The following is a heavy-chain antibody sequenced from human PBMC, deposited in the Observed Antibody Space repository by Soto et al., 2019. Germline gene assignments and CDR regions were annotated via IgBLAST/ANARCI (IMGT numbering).Heavy chain of an antibody. CDR3: VRAGYYDSSAKSHGLDV. J-gene: IGHJ6*02. V-gene: IGHV6-1*01. CDR1: GDSVSSNSVA. CDR2: TYYRSKWNN. Sequence: PSQTLSLTCAISGDSVSSNSVAWNWIRQSPSRGLEWLGRTYYRSKWNNDYAVSVRSRISINPDTSKNQLSLQLNSVTPEDTAVYYCVRAGYYDSSAKSHGLDVWGQGTTVTVSS. D-gene: IGHD3-22*01.